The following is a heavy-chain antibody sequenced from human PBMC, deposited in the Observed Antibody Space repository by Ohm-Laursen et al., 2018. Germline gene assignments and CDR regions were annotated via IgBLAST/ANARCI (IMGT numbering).Heavy chain of an antibody. CDR3: ARRTYFDS. Sequence: PSETLSLTCTVSGGSISSYYWSWVRQPPGKELEWIGYIYYNRDTRYNPSLKSRVTISVDTSKNQLSLRLSSVTAADTAVYYCARRTYFDSWGQGTLVTISS. CDR2: IYYNRDT. J-gene: IGHJ4*02. CDR1: GGSISSYY. V-gene: IGHV4-59*01.